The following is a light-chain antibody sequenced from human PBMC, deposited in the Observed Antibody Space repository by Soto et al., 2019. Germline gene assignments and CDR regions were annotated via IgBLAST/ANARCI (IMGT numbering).Light chain of an antibody. CDR3: SSYTSSSTYV. V-gene: IGLV2-8*01. Sequence: QSALTQPPSASGSPGQSVTISCTGTSNDVGGYNYVSWYQQHPGKAPKLMIYAVTKRPSGVPDRFSGSKSGNTASLTISGLQAEDEADYYCSSYTSSSTYVFGTGTKLTVL. J-gene: IGLJ1*01. CDR1: SNDVGGYNY. CDR2: AVT.